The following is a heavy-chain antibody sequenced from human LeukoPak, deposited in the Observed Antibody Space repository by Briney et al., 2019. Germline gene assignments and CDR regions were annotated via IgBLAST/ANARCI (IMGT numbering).Heavy chain of an antibody. CDR1: GYTFTGYY. J-gene: IGHJ3*02. Sequence: ASVKVSCKASGYTFTGYYMHCVRQAPGQGLEWMGWINPNSGGTNYAQKFQGRVTMTRDTSISTAYMELSRLRSDDTAVYYCARVVAVAASRGAFDIWGQGTMVTVSS. V-gene: IGHV1-2*02. CDR2: INPNSGGT. CDR3: ARVVAVAASRGAFDI. D-gene: IGHD6-19*01.